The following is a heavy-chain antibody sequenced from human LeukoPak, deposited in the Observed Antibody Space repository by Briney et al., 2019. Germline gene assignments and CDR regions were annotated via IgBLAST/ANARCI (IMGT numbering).Heavy chain of an antibody. V-gene: IGHV3-33*06. J-gene: IGHJ6*03. CDR2: IWHDGSVE. CDR3: AKEGDQFRGYLDA. D-gene: IGHD3-16*01. Sequence: GGSLRLSCAASGFTFSRLGMQWVRQAPGKGLEGVAMIWHDGSVEEYAASVKGRFTISRDNSRDTLFLQMNRLRDDDTAVYYCAKEGDQFRGYLDAWGKGTTVTVSS. CDR1: GFTFSRLG.